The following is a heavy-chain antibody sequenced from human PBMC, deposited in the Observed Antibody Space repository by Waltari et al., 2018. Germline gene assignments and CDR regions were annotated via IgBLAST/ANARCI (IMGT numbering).Heavy chain of an antibody. V-gene: IGHV3-66*02. CDR3: ARDPPGVAAAGPGRG. CDR1: GITVGNNY. D-gene: IGHD6-25*01. CDR2: IYSSGST. Sequence: EVQLVESGGGLVQPGGSLRLSCAASGITVGNNYMSWVRQAPGKGLELISLIYSSGSTYYADSVKGRFTISRDNSKNTLYLQMNSLRSEDTAVYFCARDPPGVAAAGPGRGWGQGTLVTVSS. J-gene: IGHJ4*02.